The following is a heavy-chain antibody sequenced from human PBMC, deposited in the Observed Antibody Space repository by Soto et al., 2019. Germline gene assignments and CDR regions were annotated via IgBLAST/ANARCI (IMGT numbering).Heavy chain of an antibody. Sequence: QVQLQESGPGLVKPSETLSLTCTVSGGSISSYYWSWIRQPPGKGLEWIGYIYYSGSTNYNPSLKSRVTISVYTSQNQFSLKLSSVTAADTAVYYCARGLTGPPMTPAFDIWGQGTMVTVSS. CDR2: IYYSGST. D-gene: IGHD3-22*01. J-gene: IGHJ3*02. CDR1: GGSISSYY. CDR3: ARGLTGPPMTPAFDI. V-gene: IGHV4-59*01.